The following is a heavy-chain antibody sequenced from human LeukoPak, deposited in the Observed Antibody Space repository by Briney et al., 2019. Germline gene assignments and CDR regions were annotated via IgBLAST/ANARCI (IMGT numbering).Heavy chain of an antibody. D-gene: IGHD3-3*01. J-gene: IGHJ4*02. CDR3: ARDRAWNYFDY. Sequence: GGSLRLSCAPSGFTFSRHGMHWVRQAPGKGLEWGAIISNDGSRKYSAHSVEGRFTISRDNSKNTLYLQMDSLRAEDTAVYYCARDRAWNYFDYWGQGTLVTVSS. V-gene: IGHV3-30*03. CDR2: ISNDGSRK. CDR1: GFTFSRHG.